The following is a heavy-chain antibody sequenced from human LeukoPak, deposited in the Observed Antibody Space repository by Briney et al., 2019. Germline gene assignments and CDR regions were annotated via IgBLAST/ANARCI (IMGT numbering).Heavy chain of an antibody. CDR3: ARDPSGYSSGWYGSKHDY. Sequence: PGGSLRLFCAASGFTFSSYWMSWVRQAPGKGLEWVANIKQDGSDKYYVDSVKGRFTISRDNAKNSLYLQMNSLRAEDTAVYYCARDPSGYSSGWYGSKHDYWGQGTLVTVSS. CDR2: IKQDGSDK. D-gene: IGHD6-19*01. J-gene: IGHJ4*02. V-gene: IGHV3-7*01. CDR1: GFTFSSYW.